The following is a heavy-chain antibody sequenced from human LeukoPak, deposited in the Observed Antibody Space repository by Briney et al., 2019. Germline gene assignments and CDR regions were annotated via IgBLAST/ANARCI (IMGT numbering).Heavy chain of an antibody. V-gene: IGHV4-4*07. CDR1: GGSISSYY. CDR3: ARDGADPDYGGNSVYYYYYYMDV. Sequence: KPSETLSLTCTVSGGSISSYYWSWIRQPAGKGLEWIGRIYTSGSTNYNPSLKSRVTMSVDTSKNQFSLKLSSVPAADTAVYYCARDGADPDYGGNSVYYYYYYMDVWGKGTTVTVSS. CDR2: IYTSGST. J-gene: IGHJ6*03. D-gene: IGHD4-23*01.